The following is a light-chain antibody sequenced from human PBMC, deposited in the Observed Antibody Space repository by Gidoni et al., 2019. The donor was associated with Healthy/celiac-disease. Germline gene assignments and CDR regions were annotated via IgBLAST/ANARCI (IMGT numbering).Light chain of an antibody. J-gene: IGLJ3*02. V-gene: IGLV2-18*02. CDR2: EVS. CDR1: SRDVGRYNP. Sequence: QSALTQPPSVSGSPGQSVTISCTGTSRDVGRYNPVSWYPQPPGTAPNLMIYEVSHRPPGVPDRFSGSKSGSAASLTISGLQAEDEADYYCSSYTSRSTIRVCGGGTKLT. CDR3: SSYTSRSTIRV.